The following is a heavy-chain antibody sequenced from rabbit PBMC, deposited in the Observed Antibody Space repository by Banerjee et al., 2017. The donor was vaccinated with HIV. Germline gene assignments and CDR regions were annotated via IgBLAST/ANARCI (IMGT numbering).Heavy chain of an antibody. V-gene: IGHV1S7*01. J-gene: IGHJ4*01. D-gene: IGHD5-1*01. Sequence: QSLEESGGGLVQPGGSLTLSCKASGFDFSSYYMSWVRQAPGKGLEWIGYIDPVFGSTYYASWVNGRFTISSHNAQNTLYLQLNSLTAADTATYFCARDLFNVVQNLWGQGTLVTVS. CDR2: IDPVFGST. CDR3: ARDLFNVVQNL. CDR1: GFDFSSYY.